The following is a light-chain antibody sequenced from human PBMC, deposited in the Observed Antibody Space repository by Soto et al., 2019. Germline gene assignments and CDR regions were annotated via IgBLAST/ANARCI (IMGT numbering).Light chain of an antibody. Sequence: EIVLTHSPATLSLSPCERATLSFRASQSVSSYLAWYQQKPGQAPRLLIYDASNRATGIPARFSGSGSGTDFTLTISSLEPEDFAVYYCQQRSNWLFTFGPGTKVD. CDR3: QQRSNWLFT. CDR1: QSVSSY. J-gene: IGKJ3*01. V-gene: IGKV3-11*01. CDR2: DAS.